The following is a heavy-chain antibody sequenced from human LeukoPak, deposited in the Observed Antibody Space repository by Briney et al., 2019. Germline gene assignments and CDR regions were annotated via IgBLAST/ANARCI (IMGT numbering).Heavy chain of an antibody. J-gene: IGHJ4*02. V-gene: IGHV4-59*08. CDR3: AKYGISGWVIGC. Sequence: SETLSLTCTVSGGSIGNNYWTWIRQPPGKGLEYIGYIYYTGATNYNPSLKSRVTISVDTSKSQFSLKLSSVTAADTAVYFCAKYGISGWVIGCWVRGALVTVSS. D-gene: IGHD6-19*01. CDR2: IYYTGAT. CDR1: GGSIGNNY.